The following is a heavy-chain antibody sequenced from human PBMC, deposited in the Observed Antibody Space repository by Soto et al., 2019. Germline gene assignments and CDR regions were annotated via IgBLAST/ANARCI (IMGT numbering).Heavy chain of an antibody. D-gene: IGHD2-15*01. Sequence: QVQLVQSGAEVKKPGSSVKVSCKASGGTFSSYAISWVRQAPGQGLEWMGGIIPIFGTANYAQKFQGRVTITADESMRTAYMERGSLRSADTPVYDCARESRYCSGGSCYCLPGIDHWGQGTLVTASS. CDR2: IIPIFGTA. V-gene: IGHV1-69*12. J-gene: IGHJ4*02. CDR3: ARESRYCSGGSCYCLPGIDH. CDR1: GGTFSSYA.